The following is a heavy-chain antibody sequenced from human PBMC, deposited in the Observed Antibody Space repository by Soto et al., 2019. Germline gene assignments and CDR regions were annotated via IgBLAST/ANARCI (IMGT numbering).Heavy chain of an antibody. CDR2: ISYDGSNK. CDR1: GFTFGSYG. J-gene: IGHJ4*02. CDR3: AKGGYDILTGYHIFDY. V-gene: IGHV3-30*18. D-gene: IGHD3-9*01. Sequence: GGSLRLSCAASGFTFGSYGMHWVRQAPGKGPEWVAVISYDGSNKYYADSVKGRFTISRDNSKNTLYLQMNSLRAEDTAVYYCAKGGYDILTGYHIFDYWGQGTLVTVSS.